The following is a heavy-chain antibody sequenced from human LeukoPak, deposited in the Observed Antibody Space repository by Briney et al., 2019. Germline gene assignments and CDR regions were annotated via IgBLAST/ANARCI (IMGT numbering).Heavy chain of an antibody. V-gene: IGHV4-34*01. J-gene: IGHJ4*02. Sequence: SETLSLTCAVYGGSFSGYYWSWIRQPPGKGLEWIGEINHSGSTNYNPSLKSRVTISVDTSKSQFSLKLSSVTAADTAVYYCADLQYYYDSSGSSGSRINDYWGQGTLVTVSS. CDR2: INHSGST. D-gene: IGHD3-22*01. CDR3: ADLQYYYDSSGSSGSRINDY. CDR1: GGSFSGYY.